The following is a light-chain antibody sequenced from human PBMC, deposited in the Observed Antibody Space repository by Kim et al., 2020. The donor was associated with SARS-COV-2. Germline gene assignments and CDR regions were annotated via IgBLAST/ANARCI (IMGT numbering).Light chain of an antibody. J-gene: IGKJ1*01. CDR1: HDIDTD. CDR3: QQYRNWPRT. CDR2: GAS. V-gene: IGKV3-15*01. Sequence: VAPGEGATLSCRASHDIDTDLAWYQQKPGQAPKVLIYGASSRATGIPARFSGTGSGSDFSLTISSLQSEDFAVYYCQQYRNWPRTFGQGTKVDIK.